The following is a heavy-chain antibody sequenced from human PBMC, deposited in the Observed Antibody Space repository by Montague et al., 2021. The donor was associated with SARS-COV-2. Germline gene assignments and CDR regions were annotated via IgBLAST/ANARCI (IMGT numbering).Heavy chain of an antibody. V-gene: IGHV4-31*03. Sequence: TLSLTCTVSGGSISSGGYYWSWIRQRPGKGLEWIAYIYYSGSTYYNPSLKSRVSISVDTSKNQFSLKLSSVTAADTAVYYCARARTHFSLIVVVIDTFDIWGQGTMVTVSS. CDR1: GGSISSGGYY. D-gene: IGHD3-22*01. CDR3: ARARTHFSLIVVVIDTFDI. CDR2: IYYSGST. J-gene: IGHJ3*02.